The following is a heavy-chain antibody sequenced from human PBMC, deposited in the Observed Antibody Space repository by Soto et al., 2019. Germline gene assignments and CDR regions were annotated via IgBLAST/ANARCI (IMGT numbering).Heavy chain of an antibody. Sequence: ASETLSLTCTVSGGSISSSSYYWGWIRQPPGKGLEWIGSIYYSGSTYYNPSLKSRVTISVDTSKNQFSLKLSSVTAADTAVYYCARRYVAARPRTFGFDPWGQGTLVTVSS. CDR1: GGSISSSSYY. CDR2: IYYSGST. D-gene: IGHD6-6*01. V-gene: IGHV4-39*01. CDR3: ARRYVAARPRTFGFDP. J-gene: IGHJ5*02.